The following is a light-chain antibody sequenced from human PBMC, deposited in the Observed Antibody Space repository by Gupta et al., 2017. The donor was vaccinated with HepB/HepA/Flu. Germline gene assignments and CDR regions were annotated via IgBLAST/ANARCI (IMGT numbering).Light chain of an antibody. V-gene: IGKV1-16*01. CDR3: QQYSNSPLT. CDR2: GAS. CDR1: QGISNS. J-gene: IGKJ5*01. Sequence: DIQMTQSPSSLSASVGDRVTITCRASQGISNSLAWFQQKPGKAPKSLIYGASRVQSGVPSTISGSGSGTDFTLTISSRQPEDFAIYYCQQYSNSPLTFGQGTRLEIK.